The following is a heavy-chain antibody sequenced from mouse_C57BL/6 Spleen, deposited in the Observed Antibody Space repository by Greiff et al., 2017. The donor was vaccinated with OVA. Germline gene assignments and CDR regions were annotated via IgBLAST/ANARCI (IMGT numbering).Heavy chain of an antibody. D-gene: IGHD1-1*01. CDR2: IDPETGGT. J-gene: IGHJ2*01. Sequence: QVQLQQSGAELVRPGASVTLSCKASGYTFTDYEMHWVKQTPVHGLEWIGAIDPETGGTAYNQKFKGKAILTADKSSSTAYMELRSLTSEDSAVNYCTRPVITTVPRDYWGQGTTLTVSS. CDR3: TRPVITTVPRDY. CDR1: GYTFTDYE. V-gene: IGHV1-15*01.